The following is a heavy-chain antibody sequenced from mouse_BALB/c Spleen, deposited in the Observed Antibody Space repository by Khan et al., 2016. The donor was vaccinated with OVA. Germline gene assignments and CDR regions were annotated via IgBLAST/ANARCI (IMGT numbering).Heavy chain of an antibody. CDR2: ISYSGNT. V-gene: IGHV3-2*02. CDR3: ARVYGGDFDY. J-gene: IGHJ2*01. D-gene: IGHD1-1*01. CDR1: GYSITSDYA. Sequence: VQLKESGPGLVKPSQSLSLICTVTGYSITSDYAWNWIRQFPENKLEWMGFISYSGNTNYNPSLKSRISITRDTSKNQFFLHLNSVTTEDTATYYCARVYGGDFDYWGQGTTLTVSS.